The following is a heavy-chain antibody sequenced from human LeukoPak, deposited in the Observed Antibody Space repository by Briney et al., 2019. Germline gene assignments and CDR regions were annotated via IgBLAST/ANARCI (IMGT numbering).Heavy chain of an antibody. V-gene: IGHV1-2*02. J-gene: IGHJ4*02. CDR3: ARDVIVGATTYDY. CDR2: INPNSGGT. CDR1: GYTFTGYY. D-gene: IGHD1-26*01. Sequence: ASVKVSCKASGYTFTGYYMHWVRQAPGQGLEWMGWINPNSGGTNYAQKFQGRVTMTRDTSISTAYMELSRLKSDDTAVYYCARDVIVGATTYDYWGQGTLVTVSS.